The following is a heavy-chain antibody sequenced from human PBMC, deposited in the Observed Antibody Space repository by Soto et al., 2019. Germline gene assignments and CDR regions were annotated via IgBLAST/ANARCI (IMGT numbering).Heavy chain of an antibody. D-gene: IGHD6-19*01. V-gene: IGHV3-9*01. CDR3: SKDMCSGWYHDAFDI. Sequence: GGSLRLSCAASGFTFDDYAMHWVRQAPGKGLEWVSGISWNSGSIGYADSVKGRFTISRDNAKNSLYLQMNSLRAEDTALYYCSKDMCSGWYHDAFDIWGQGTMVTVSS. CDR2: ISWNSGSI. J-gene: IGHJ3*02. CDR1: GFTFDDYA.